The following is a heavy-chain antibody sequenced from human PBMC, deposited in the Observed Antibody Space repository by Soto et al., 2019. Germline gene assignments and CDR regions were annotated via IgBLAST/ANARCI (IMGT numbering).Heavy chain of an antibody. CDR1: GFTVSSNY. J-gene: IGHJ4*02. CDR3: ARHGYSYGGGYFDY. D-gene: IGHD5-18*01. CDR2: IYSGGSA. Sequence: EVQLVESGGGLVQPGGSLRLSCAASGFTVSSNYMSGVRQAPGKGLEWVSVIYSGGSAYYADSVKGRFTISRDNSKNTLYLQMNSLRAEDTAVYYCARHGYSYGGGYFDYWGQGTLVTVSS. V-gene: IGHV3-66*04.